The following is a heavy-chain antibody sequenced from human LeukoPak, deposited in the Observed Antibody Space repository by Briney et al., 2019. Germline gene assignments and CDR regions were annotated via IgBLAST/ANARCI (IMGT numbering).Heavy chain of an antibody. Sequence: SETLSLTCAVYGGSFTGYYWSWIRQSPGKGLEWIGDISHSGSTNYNPSLKSRVTISVDTSKKQFSLNLTSLIAADTAVYFCARHAPLRYFDFLGQGILVTVSS. V-gene: IGHV4-34*01. J-gene: IGHJ4*02. D-gene: IGHD3-9*01. CDR3: ARHAPLRYFDF. CDR1: GGSFTGYY. CDR2: ISHSGST.